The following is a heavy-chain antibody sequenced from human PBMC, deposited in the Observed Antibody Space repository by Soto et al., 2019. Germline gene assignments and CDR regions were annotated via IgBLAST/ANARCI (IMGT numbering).Heavy chain of an antibody. J-gene: IGHJ4*02. CDR1: GGSITSYY. CDR2: IYYSGST. V-gene: IGHV4-59*01. CDR3: ARGDYGETVYDY. Sequence: PSETLSLTCTVSGGSITSYYWSWIRQPPGKGLEWIGYIYYSGSTNYNPSLKSRVTISVDTSKNQFSLKLSSVTAADTAVYYCARGDYGETVYDYWGQGTLVTVSS. D-gene: IGHD4-17*01.